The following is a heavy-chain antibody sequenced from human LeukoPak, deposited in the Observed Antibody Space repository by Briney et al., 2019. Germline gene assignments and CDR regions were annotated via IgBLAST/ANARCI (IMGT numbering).Heavy chain of an antibody. D-gene: IGHD6-13*01. CDR2: IFYNGTT. J-gene: IGHJ6*03. V-gene: IGHV4-39*02. CDR3: ARDERQLVRDPQTYYYYYYMDV. Sequence: SETLSLTCTVSGGSINISHYYWGWIRQPPGKGLEWLGNIFYNGTTYSTLSLKSRLTISIDTSKNRFSLQLTSVTAADTAVYYCARDERQLVRDPQTYYYYYYMDVWGKGTTVTVSS. CDR1: GGSINISHYY.